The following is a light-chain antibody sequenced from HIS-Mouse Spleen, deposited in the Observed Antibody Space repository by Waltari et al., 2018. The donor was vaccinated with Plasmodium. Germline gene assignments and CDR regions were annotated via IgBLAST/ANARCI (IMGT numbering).Light chain of an antibody. CDR1: QSVSSSY. CDR3: QQYGSSPWT. CDR2: GAS. V-gene: IGKV3-20*01. Sequence: DIVLTQSPGTLSLSPGERATLICRASQSVSSSYLAWYQQKPGQAPRLLIYGASSRATGIPDRFSGSGSGTDFTLTISRLEPEDFAVYYCQQYGSSPWTFGQGTKVEIK. J-gene: IGKJ1*01.